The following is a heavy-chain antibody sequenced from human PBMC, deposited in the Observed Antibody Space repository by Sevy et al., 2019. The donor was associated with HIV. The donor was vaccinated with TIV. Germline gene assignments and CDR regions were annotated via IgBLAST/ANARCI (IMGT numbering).Heavy chain of an antibody. J-gene: IGHJ4*02. Sequence: VTVKVSCKASGYTFTGYYMHWVRQAPRQGLERMGRINANSRGTNYSQKFQGRVTMTRDMSISTAYMELSRLRSDDTAVYHCARGPDRAYDFYYWGQGTLVNVSS. V-gene: IGHV1-2*06. CDR2: INANSRGT. CDR3: ARGPDRAYDFYY. D-gene: IGHD5-12*01. CDR1: GYTFTGYY.